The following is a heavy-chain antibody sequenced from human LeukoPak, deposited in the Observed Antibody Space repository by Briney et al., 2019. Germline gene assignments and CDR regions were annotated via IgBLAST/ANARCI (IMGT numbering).Heavy chain of an antibody. V-gene: IGHV3-49*04. J-gene: IGHJ3*02. Sequence: QPGRSLRFSCTASGFTFGDYAMSWVRQAPGKGLEWVGFIRSKAYGGTTEYAASVKGRFTISRDDSKSIAYLQMNSLKTEDTAVYYCTSDDAFDIWGQGTMATVSS. CDR2: IRSKAYGGTT. CDR3: TSDDAFDI. CDR1: GFTFGDYA.